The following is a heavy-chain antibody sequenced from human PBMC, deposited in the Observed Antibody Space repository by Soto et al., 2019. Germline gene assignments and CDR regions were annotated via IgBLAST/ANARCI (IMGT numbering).Heavy chain of an antibody. CDR1: GGSVSSGSYY. Sequence: SETLSLTCTVSGGSVSSGSYYWSRIRQPPGKGLEWIGYIYYSGSTNYNPSLKSRVTISVDTSKNQFSLKLSSVTAADTAVYYCARYYYDSSGARGFQHWGQGTLVTVSS. CDR3: ARYYYDSSGARGFQH. D-gene: IGHD3-22*01. J-gene: IGHJ1*01. CDR2: IYYSGST. V-gene: IGHV4-61*01.